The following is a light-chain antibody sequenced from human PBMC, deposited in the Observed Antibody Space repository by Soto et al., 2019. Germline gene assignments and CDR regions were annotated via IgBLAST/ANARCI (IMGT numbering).Light chain of an antibody. Sequence: QSALTQPASVSGSAGQSITISCSGTMRDVGAYNLVSWYQQHPGTAPKLIIYKVRNRPSGISSRFSGSRSGNTASLTISGLQSEDEGDYYCSVYTARSTLVFGGGTKLTVL. CDR2: KVR. CDR3: SVYTARSTLV. J-gene: IGLJ3*02. CDR1: MRDVGAYNL. V-gene: IGLV2-14*01.